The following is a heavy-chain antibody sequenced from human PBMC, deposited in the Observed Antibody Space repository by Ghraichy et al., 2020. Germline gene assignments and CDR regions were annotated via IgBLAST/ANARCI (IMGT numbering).Heavy chain of an antibody. J-gene: IGHJ6*02. CDR1: KFTFSEYW. CDR3: AKGGRMVRGGSSKYLGMDV. D-gene: IGHD3-10*01. Sequence: GGSLRLSCAASKFTFSEYWMTWVRQAPGKGLEWVANIKQDGSEKYYVDSVNGRFTISRDNAQNSLYLQMTSLRAEDTAVYYCAKGGRMVRGGSSKYLGMDVWGQGTTVIVSS. V-gene: IGHV3-7*03. CDR2: IKQDGSEK.